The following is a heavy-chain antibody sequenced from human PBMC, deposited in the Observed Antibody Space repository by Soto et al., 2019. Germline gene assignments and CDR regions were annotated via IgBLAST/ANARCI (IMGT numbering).Heavy chain of an antibody. J-gene: IGHJ6*02. D-gene: IGHD6-19*01. CDR1: GYTFTSYG. V-gene: IGHV1-18*01. CDR3: ARVRDPYSSGWQTRGGMTMDG. CDR2: ISAYNGNT. Sequence: SVKVSCKASGYTFTSYGISWVRQSPGQGLEWMGWISAYNGNTNYAQKLQGRVTMTTDTSTSTAYMELRSLRSDDTAVYYCARVRDPYSSGWQTRGGMTMDGWGEGT.